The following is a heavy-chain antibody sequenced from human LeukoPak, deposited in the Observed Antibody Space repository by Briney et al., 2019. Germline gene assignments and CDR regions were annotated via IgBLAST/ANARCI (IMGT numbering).Heavy chain of an antibody. Sequence: ASVKVSCKASGYTFTSYGISWVRQAPGQGLEWMGWISAYNGNTNYARKLQGRVTMTTDTSTGTAYMELRSLRSDDTAVYYCARVTIRWLRSLSPDYWGQGTLVTVSS. J-gene: IGHJ4*02. CDR2: ISAYNGNT. CDR3: ARVTIRWLRSLSPDY. V-gene: IGHV1-18*01. D-gene: IGHD6-19*01. CDR1: GYTFTSYG.